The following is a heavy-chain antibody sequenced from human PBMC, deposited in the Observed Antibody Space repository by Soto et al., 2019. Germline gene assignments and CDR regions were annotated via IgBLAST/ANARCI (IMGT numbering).Heavy chain of an antibody. D-gene: IGHD2-2*01. CDR1: GFTFSSYA. CDR2: ISESATLT. V-gene: IGHV3-23*01. CDR3: ARYIPGVRYYGMDV. J-gene: IGHJ6*02. Sequence: EVQLLESGGGLVQPGGSLRLSCAASGFTFSSYAMKWVRQAPGKGLEWVSLISESATLTYYADSVKGRFTISSDNSGNTLLLQMYSLRAEDTAVYYCARYIPGVRYYGMDVWGQGTTVTVS.